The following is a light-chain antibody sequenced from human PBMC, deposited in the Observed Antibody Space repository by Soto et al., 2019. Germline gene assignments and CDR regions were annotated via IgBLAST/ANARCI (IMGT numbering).Light chain of an antibody. CDR1: QSVSSY. Sequence: EFVVTQSSATLSLSPGERATLSCRASQSVSSYLAWYQQNPGQAPRLLIYDISNRATGIPARFSGTGLGTEFTLTISSLQHDDFATYYCQQEWTFGQGTKVDIK. J-gene: IGKJ1*01. CDR2: DIS. CDR3: QQEWT. V-gene: IGKV3-11*01.